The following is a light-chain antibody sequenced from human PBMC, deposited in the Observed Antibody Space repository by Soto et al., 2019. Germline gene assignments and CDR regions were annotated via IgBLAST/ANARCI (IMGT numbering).Light chain of an antibody. J-gene: IGKJ1*01. CDR1: QSISSY. V-gene: IGKV1-39*01. CDR3: QQSYSTPPT. CDR2: AAY. Sequence: DIQMTQSPSSLSASVGDRVTITYRASQSISSYLNWYQQKPGKAPKLLIYAAYSLQSGVPSRFSGSGSGTDFTLTISSLQPEDFATYYCQQSYSTPPTFGQGTKVEIK.